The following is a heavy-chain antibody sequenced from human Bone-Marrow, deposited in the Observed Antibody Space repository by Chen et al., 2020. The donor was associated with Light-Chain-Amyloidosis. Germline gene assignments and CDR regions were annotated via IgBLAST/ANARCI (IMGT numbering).Heavy chain of an antibody. CDR3: VRDHNWAFDI. Sequence: GGPLKLPVLASEFAFSAYSMNWVRQAPGKGLEWISYINWDSTATYYPDSMRGRCTISRDNGKNSLYLQLNSLRAEDTALYFCVRDHNWAFDIWGQGTVVTVSS. V-gene: IGHV3-48*01. CDR2: INWDSTAT. CDR1: EFAFSAYS. J-gene: IGHJ3*02.